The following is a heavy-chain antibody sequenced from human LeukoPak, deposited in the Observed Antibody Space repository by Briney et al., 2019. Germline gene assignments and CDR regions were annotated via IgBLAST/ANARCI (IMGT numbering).Heavy chain of an antibody. D-gene: IGHD2-2*01. CDR3: AREAGVFVVVPAAMDY. CDR1: GFTFSSYS. V-gene: IGHV3-21*01. J-gene: IGHJ4*02. CDR2: ISSSSSYI. Sequence: GGSLRLSCAASGFTFSSYSMNWVRQAPGKGLEWVSSISSSSSYIYYAVSVKGRFTISRDNAKNSLYLQMNSLRAEDTAVYYRAREAGVFVVVPAAMDYWGQGTLVTVSS.